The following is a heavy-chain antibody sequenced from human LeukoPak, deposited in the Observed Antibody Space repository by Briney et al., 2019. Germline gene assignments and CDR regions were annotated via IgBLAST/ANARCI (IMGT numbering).Heavy chain of an antibody. CDR1: GFTFSSYA. Sequence: GGSLRLSCAASGFTFSSYAMSWVRQAPGKGLEWVSAISGSGGSTYYADSVKGRFTISRDNSKNTLYLQMNTLRAEDTAVYYCARPKYTSGWFRSYFNYWGQGTLVTVSS. CDR3: ARPKYTSGWFRSYFNY. V-gene: IGHV3-23*01. J-gene: IGHJ4*02. CDR2: ISGSGGST. D-gene: IGHD6-19*01.